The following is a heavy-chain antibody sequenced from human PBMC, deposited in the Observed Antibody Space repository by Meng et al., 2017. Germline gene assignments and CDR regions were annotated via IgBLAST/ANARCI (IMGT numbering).Heavy chain of an antibody. CDR2: ISYDGSNK. CDR1: GFTFSSYS. CDR3: ARIVFLPLRGVIITDAFDI. D-gene: IGHD3-10*01. Sequence: GGSLRLSCAASGFTFSSYSMNWVRQAPGKGLEWVAVISYDGSNKYYADSVKGRFTISRDNSKNTLYLQVNSLRAEDTAVYYCARIVFLPLRGVIITDAFDIWVQGTMVT. J-gene: IGHJ3*02. V-gene: IGHV3-30*12.